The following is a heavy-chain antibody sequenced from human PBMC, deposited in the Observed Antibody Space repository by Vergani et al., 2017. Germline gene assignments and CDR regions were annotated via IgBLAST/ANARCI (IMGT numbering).Heavy chain of an antibody. D-gene: IGHD3-10*01. CDR2: ISNDGSKK. V-gene: IGHV3-30*18. Sequence: QVQLAESGGGRVQPGRSLRLSCAASGFSFSSHAIHWVRQAPGKGLERVAVISNDGSKKYYADSVKGRFTISRDNSKNTLDLHMNSLRTQDTAVYYCAKAGSVTSGSLQYNFFMDVWGKGTTVTVS. CDR1: GFSFSSHA. J-gene: IGHJ6*03. CDR3: AKAGSVTSGSLQYNFFMDV.